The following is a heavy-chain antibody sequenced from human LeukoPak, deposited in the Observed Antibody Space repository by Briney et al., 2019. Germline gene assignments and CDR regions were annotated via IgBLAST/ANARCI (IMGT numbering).Heavy chain of an antibody. J-gene: IGHJ4*02. D-gene: IGHD5-18*01. CDR1: GGSISSYY. Sequence: PSETLSLTCTVSGGSISSYYWSWIRQPPGKGLEWIGYIYYSGSTNYNPSLKSRVTISVDTSKNQFSLKLSSVTAADTAVYYCASTGDTAMVSPTTFDYWGQGTLVTVSS. V-gene: IGHV4-59*01. CDR3: ASTGDTAMVSPTTFDY. CDR2: IYYSGST.